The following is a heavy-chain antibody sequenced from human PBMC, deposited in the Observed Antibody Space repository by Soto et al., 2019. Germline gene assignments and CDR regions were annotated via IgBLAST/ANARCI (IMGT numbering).Heavy chain of an antibody. Sequence: GGSLRLSCAASGFTFSSYAMSWVRQAPGKGLEWVSAISGSGGSTYYADSVKGRFTISRDNSKNTLYLQMNSLRAEDTAVYYCAKRDVLLWFGESTLDYWGQGTLVTVSS. J-gene: IGHJ4*02. CDR3: AKRDVLLWFGESTLDY. CDR2: ISGSGGST. V-gene: IGHV3-23*01. D-gene: IGHD3-10*01. CDR1: GFTFSSYA.